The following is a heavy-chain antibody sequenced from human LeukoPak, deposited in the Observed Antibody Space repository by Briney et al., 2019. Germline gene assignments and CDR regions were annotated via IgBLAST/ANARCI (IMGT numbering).Heavy chain of an antibody. V-gene: IGHV4-59*01. CDR3: ARHLEKVVVTPFAY. Sequence: SETLSLTCSVSGGSLSTYYWSWIRQTPEKGLEWVGYIYYSGSTRNTNYNPSLKSRVTISLDTSKKQFSLKLTSVTAADTAVYYCARHLEKVVVTPFAYWGQGTLVTVSS. CDR2: IYYSGST. J-gene: IGHJ4*02. CDR1: GGSLSTYY. D-gene: IGHD4-23*01.